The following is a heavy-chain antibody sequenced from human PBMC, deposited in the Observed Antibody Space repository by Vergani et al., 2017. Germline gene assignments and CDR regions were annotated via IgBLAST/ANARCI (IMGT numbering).Heavy chain of an antibody. CDR3: AKFSSSWSYYYMDV. CDR2: ISSSSSTI. V-gene: IGHV3-48*01. Sequence: EVQLVESGGGLVQPGGSLRLSCAASGFTFSSYSMNWVRQAPGKGLEWVSYISSSSSTIYYADSVKGRFTISRDNSKNTLYLQMNSLRAEDTAVYYCAKFSSSWSYYYMDVWGKGTTVTVSS. J-gene: IGHJ6*03. CDR1: GFTFSSYS. D-gene: IGHD6-13*01.